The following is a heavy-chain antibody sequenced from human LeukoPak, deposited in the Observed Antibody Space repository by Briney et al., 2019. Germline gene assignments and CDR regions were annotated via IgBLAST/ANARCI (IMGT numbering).Heavy chain of an antibody. CDR1: GGSISSGDYY. CDR3: ARAPLWFGELPTFDY. D-gene: IGHD3-10*01. J-gene: IGHJ4*02. Sequence: SETLSLTCTVSGGSISSGDYYWSWIRQPPGKGLEWIGYIYYSGSTYYNPSLKSRVTTSVDTSKNQFSLKLSSVTAADTAVYYCARAPLWFGELPTFDYWGQGTLVTVSS. V-gene: IGHV4-30-4*01. CDR2: IYYSGST.